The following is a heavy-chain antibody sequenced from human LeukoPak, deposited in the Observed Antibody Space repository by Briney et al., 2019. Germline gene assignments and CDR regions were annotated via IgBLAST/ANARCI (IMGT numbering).Heavy chain of an antibody. D-gene: IGHD1-26*01. CDR2: IYYSGST. Sequence: SQTLSLTCAVSGGSISSGGYSWSWIRQPPGKGLEWIGYIYYSGSTYYNSSLKSRVTISIDTSKNQVSLNLTSMTAADTAVYYCAKSGGYGLIDYWGQGTLVTVSS. V-gene: IGHV4-30-4*07. CDR3: AKSGGYGLIDY. CDR1: GGSISSGGYS. J-gene: IGHJ4*01.